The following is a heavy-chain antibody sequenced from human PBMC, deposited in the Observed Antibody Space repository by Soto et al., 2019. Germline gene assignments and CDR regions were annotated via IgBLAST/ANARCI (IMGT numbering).Heavy chain of an antibody. CDR2: FDPEDGET. Sequence: APVKGSCEVSGYTLTELSMHWVRQAPGKGLEWMGGFDPEDGETIYAQKFQGRVTMTEDTSTDTAYMELSSLRSEDTAVYYCASVGSGWYVGAFDIWGQGTMVTVSS. CDR1: GYTLTELS. V-gene: IGHV1-24*01. J-gene: IGHJ3*02. D-gene: IGHD6-19*01. CDR3: ASVGSGWYVGAFDI.